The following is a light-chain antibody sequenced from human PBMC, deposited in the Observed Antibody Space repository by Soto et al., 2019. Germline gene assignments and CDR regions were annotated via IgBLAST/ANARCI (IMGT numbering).Light chain of an antibody. V-gene: IGLV2-14*03. Sequence: QSALTQPASVSGSPGQSITISCTGTSSDVGDNSVSWYQQHPGKAPKLMIYDVTSRPSGVSNRFSASKSGNTASLTISGLQAEDESDYYCSSYSRSSTLVVFGGGTKVTVL. CDR3: SSYSRSSTLVV. CDR1: SSDVGDNS. J-gene: IGLJ2*01. CDR2: DVT.